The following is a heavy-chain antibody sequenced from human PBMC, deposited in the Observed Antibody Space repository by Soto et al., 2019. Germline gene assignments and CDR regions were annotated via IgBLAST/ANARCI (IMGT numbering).Heavy chain of an antibody. J-gene: IGHJ4*02. D-gene: IGHD3-22*01. V-gene: IGHV1-3*01. CDR2: INAGNGNT. Sequence: QVQLVQSGAEVKKPGASVKVSCKASGYTFTSYAMHWVRQAPGQRLEWMGWINAGNGNTKYSQKFQGRVTITRDTSASTAYMELSSLRSEDTAVYYFARSSGYYDVDYWGQGTLVTVSS. CDR1: GYTFTSYA. CDR3: ARSSGYYDVDY.